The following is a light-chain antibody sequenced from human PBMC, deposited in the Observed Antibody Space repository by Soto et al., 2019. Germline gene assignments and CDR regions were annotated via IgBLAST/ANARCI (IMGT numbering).Light chain of an antibody. CDR3: QQFGGSSYT. J-gene: IGKJ2*01. V-gene: IGKV3-20*01. Sequence: EGVLTQSPGTLSLSPGERATLSCRASQSVSSSYLAWYQQKPGQAPRLLIYAASFRATGIPDRFSGSGSGTDCTLTISRLEPEDFAVYYCQQFGGSSYTFGQGTKLEIK. CDR1: QSVSSSY. CDR2: AAS.